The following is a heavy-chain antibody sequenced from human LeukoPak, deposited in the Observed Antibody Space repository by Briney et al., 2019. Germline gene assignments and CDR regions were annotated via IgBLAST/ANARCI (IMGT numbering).Heavy chain of an antibody. CDR2: VDHTGST. V-gene: IGHV4-59*12. Sequence: SETLSLTCSVSDDSITMYYWTWIRQPPGKGLEWIGYVDHTGSTNFNPSLNGRVSISRDTTKNLFSLKLSSVTAADTAVYYCARTTEAHSWQTRYYSYYMDVWGKGTTVTVSS. J-gene: IGHJ6*03. D-gene: IGHD6-13*01. CDR1: DDSITMYY. CDR3: ARTTEAHSWQTRYYSYYMDV.